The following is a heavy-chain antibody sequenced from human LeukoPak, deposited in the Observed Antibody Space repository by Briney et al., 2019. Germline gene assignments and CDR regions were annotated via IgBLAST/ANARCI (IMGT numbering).Heavy chain of an antibody. CDR1: GFNFGNYA. Sequence: GGSLRLSCTASGFNFGNYAMSWVRHAPGEGLEWLGFIRSKASGGAIEYDPSVDGRFTISRDAPKSIACLQMTSLKTEETSTYFVTREGDGMSAYWGQGTLVTVSS. D-gene: IGHD1-14*01. V-gene: IGHV3-49*04. CDR2: IRSKASGGAI. J-gene: IGHJ4*02. CDR3: TREGDGMSAY.